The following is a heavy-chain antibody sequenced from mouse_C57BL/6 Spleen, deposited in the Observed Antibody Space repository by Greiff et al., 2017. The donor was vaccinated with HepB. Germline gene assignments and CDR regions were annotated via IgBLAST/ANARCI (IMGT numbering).Heavy chain of an antibody. CDR2: IYPGSGST. CDR1: GYTFTSYW. Sequence: VQLQQSGAELVKPGASVKMSCKASGYTFTSYWITWVKQRPGQGLEWIGDIYPGSGSTNYNEKFKSKATLTVDTSSSTAYMQLSSLTSEDSAVYYCARELTWTSGPWYFDVWGTGTTVTVSS. CDR3: ARELTWTSGPWYFDV. J-gene: IGHJ1*03. V-gene: IGHV1-55*01. D-gene: IGHD2-13*01.